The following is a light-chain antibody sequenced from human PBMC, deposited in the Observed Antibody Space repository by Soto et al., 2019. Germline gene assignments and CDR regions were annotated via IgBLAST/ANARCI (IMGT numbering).Light chain of an antibody. Sequence: SGLTQPPAVNECTAQWFTFHCTGTSSDVGSYNLVSWYQQHPGKAPTLMIYEVSKRPSGVSNRFSGSKSGNTASLTISGLQAEDEADYYCWSYAGSSSYVFGPGTKVTV. CDR1: SSDVGSYNL. CDR3: WSYAGSSSYV. J-gene: IGLJ1*01. CDR2: EVS. V-gene: IGLV2-23*02.